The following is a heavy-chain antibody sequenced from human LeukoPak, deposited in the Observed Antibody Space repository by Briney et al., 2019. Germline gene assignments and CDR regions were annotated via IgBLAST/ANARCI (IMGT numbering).Heavy chain of an antibody. CDR2: IIPIFGTA. J-gene: IGHJ4*02. CDR3: ARDGSGIGRFDY. V-gene: IGHV1-69*05. Sequence: SVKVSCKASGGTFSSYAISWVRQAPGQGLEWMGGIIPIFGTANYAQKFQGRVTITTDESTSTAYMELRSLRSEDTAVYYCARDGSGIGRFDYWGQGTLVTVSS. CDR1: GGTFSSYA. D-gene: IGHD3-10*01.